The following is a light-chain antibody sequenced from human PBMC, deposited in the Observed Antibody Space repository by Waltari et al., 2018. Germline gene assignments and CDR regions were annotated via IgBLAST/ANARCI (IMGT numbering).Light chain of an antibody. CDR2: EVT. Sequence: QSALTQPASVSGSPGQSITISCTGTSSHIGRYNFVSWYQHHPGKAPKLILYEVTKRPSGVSDRFSGSKSGNTASLTISGLQAEDDADYYCYSSAMSAFVVFGGGTKLTVL. CDR3: YSSAMSAFVV. V-gene: IGLV2-23*02. CDR1: SSHIGRYNF. J-gene: IGLJ3*02.